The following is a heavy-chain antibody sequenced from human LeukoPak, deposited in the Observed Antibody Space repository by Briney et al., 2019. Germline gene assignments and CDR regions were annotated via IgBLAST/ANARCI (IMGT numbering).Heavy chain of an antibody. CDR2: TNPNSGGT. CDR1: GYTFIDFH. CDR3: ARDQFDL. Sequence: ASVKVSCKASGYTFIDFHIHWVRQAPGQGLEWMGWTNPNSGGTKYAQKFQGRVTMTRDMSVNTVYMDLRSLTSDDTAVYYCARDQFDLWGQGTLVSVSS. J-gene: IGHJ5*02. V-gene: IGHV1-2*02.